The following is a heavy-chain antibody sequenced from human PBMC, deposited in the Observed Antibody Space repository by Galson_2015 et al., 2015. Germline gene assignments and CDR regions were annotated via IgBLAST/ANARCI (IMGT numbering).Heavy chain of an antibody. CDR1: GFTFNSYW. Sequence: SLRLSCAASGFTFNSYWMSWVRQAPGRGLEWVANIKQGGSEKYYVDSVKGRFTISRDNAKNSLYLQMNSLRAEDTAVYYCARDLEYSSGCDYWGQGTLVTVSS. CDR2: IKQGGSEK. D-gene: IGHD6-19*01. J-gene: IGHJ4*02. CDR3: ARDLEYSSGCDY. V-gene: IGHV3-7*01.